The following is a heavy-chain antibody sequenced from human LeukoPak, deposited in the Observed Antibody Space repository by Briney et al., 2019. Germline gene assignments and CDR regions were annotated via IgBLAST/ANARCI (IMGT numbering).Heavy chain of an antibody. V-gene: IGHV4-34*01. CDR2: INQSGTT. D-gene: IGHD3-16*02. Sequence: SETLSLTCAVYDASSSGYYWTWFRLSSGKGLEWLGEINQSGTTNYNPSLKGRITISVDPSKNQFSLKLSSVTAADTAVYYCARGRYFHDYAWGSYRPGNYYFDYWGQGTLVTVSS. CDR1: DASSSGYY. CDR3: ARGRYFHDYAWGSYRPGNYYFDY. J-gene: IGHJ4*02.